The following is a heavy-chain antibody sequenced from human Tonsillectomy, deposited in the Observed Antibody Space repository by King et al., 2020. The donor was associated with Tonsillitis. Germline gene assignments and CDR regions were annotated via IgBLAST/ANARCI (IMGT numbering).Heavy chain of an antibody. Sequence: VQLVESGGGVVQPGRSLRLSCAASGFSFSTYAMHWVRQAPGKGLEWVAVISYDGRNKYYADSVKGRFTISRDNSKNTLYLQMNSLRAEDTAVYYCARDLGIAAAGTGAAFDYGGQGTLVTVSS. V-gene: IGHV3-30*04. D-gene: IGHD6-13*01. CDR1: GFSFSTYA. CDR2: ISYDGRNK. CDR3: ARDLGIAAAGTGAAFDY. J-gene: IGHJ4*02.